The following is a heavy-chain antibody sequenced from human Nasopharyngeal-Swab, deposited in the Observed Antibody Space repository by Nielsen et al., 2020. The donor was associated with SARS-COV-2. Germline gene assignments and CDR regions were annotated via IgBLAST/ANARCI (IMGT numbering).Heavy chain of an antibody. CDR2: ISYDGSNK. V-gene: IGHV3-30*03. CDR3: ARGYSGYYYFDY. D-gene: IGHD5-12*01. Sequence: WIRQPPGKGLEWVAVISYDGSNKYYEDSVKGRFTISRGNSKNTLYLQMNSLRAEDTAVYYCARGYSGYYYFDYWGQGTLVTVSS. J-gene: IGHJ4*02.